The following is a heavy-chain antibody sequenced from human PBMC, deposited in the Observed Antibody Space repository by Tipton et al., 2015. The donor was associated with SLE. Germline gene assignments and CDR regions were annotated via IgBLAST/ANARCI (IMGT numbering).Heavy chain of an antibody. V-gene: IGHV4-59*12. CDR3: ARLDIGPT. CDR1: GGSISSYY. Sequence: TLSLTCTVSGGSISSYYWSWIRQPPGKGLEWIGSIYYSGSTYYNPSLKSRVTISVDTSKNQFSLKLSSVTAADTAVYYCARLDIGPTWGQGTMVTVSS. D-gene: IGHD2-15*01. J-gene: IGHJ3*01. CDR2: IYYSGST.